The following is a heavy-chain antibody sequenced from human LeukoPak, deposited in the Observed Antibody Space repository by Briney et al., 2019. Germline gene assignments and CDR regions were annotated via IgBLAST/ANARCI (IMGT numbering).Heavy chain of an antibody. CDR1: GFTFDDYA. J-gene: IGHJ4*02. D-gene: IGHD5-18*01. CDR2: IRWNSGSI. CDR3: AKDVEVDTAMVPYYFDY. Sequence: GGSLRLSCAASGFTFDDYAMRWVRQAPGKGLEWVSGIRWNSGSIGYADSVKGRFTISRDNAKNSLYLQMNSLRAEDTALYYCAKDVEVDTAMVPYYFDYWGQGTLVTVSS. V-gene: IGHV3-9*01.